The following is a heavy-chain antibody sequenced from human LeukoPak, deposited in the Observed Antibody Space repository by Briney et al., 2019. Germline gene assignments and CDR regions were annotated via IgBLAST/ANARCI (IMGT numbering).Heavy chain of an antibody. Sequence: ASVKVSCKVSGYTLTELSMHWVRQAPGKGLEWMGGFDPEDGEIIYAQKFQGRVTMTRDMSTSTVYMELSSLRSEDTAVYYCASSWDCTNGVCFPGVAFDIWGQGTMVTVSS. CDR2: FDPEDGEI. CDR3: ASSWDCTNGVCFPGVAFDI. D-gene: IGHD2-8*01. CDR1: GYTLTELS. V-gene: IGHV1-24*01. J-gene: IGHJ3*02.